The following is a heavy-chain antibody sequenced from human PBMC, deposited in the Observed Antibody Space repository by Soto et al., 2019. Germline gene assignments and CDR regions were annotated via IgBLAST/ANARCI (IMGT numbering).Heavy chain of an antibody. CDR3: AHSVSSSWDMFSPWSWFDP. Sequence: GSGPTLVNPTQTLTLTCTFSGFSLSTSGVGVGWIRQPPGKALEWLALIYWDDDKRYSPSLKSRLTITKDTSKNQVVLTMTNMDPVDTATYYCAHSVSSSWDMFSPWSWFDPWGQGTLVTVSS. D-gene: IGHD6-13*01. CDR1: GFSLSTSGVG. CDR2: IYWDDDK. J-gene: IGHJ5*02. V-gene: IGHV2-5*02.